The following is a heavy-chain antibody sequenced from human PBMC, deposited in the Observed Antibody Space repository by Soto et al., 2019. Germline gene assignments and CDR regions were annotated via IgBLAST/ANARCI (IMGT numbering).Heavy chain of an antibody. CDR2: IYYSGST. V-gene: IGHV4-31*03. CDR1: GGSISSGGYY. J-gene: IGHJ4*02. Sequence: PSETLSLTCTVSGGSISSGGYYWSWIRQHPGKGLEWIGYIYYSGSTYYNPSLKSRVIISVDTSNNQFSLKLSSVTAADTAVYYCAGVDDFWSGYVDYWGQGTLVTVSS. D-gene: IGHD3-3*01. CDR3: AGVDDFWSGYVDY.